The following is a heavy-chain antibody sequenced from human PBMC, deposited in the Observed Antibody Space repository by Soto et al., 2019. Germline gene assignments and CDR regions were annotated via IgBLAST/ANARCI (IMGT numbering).Heavy chain of an antibody. V-gene: IGHV3-23*01. D-gene: IGHD3-10*01. CDR2: ISGSGGST. CDR3: AIEPSMVRGVIPDYYYYYMDV. CDR1: GFTFSSYA. J-gene: IGHJ6*03. Sequence: GGSLRLSCAASGFTFSSYAMSWVRQAPGKGLEWVSAISGSGGSTYYADSVKGRFTISRDNSKNTLYLQMNSLRAEDTAVYYCAIEPSMVRGVIPDYYYYYMDVGGKGTTVTVSS.